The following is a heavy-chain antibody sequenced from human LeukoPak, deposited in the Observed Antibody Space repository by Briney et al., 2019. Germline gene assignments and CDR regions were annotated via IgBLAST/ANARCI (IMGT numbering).Heavy chain of an antibody. CDR2: ISSSGSTI. CDR3: ARDYDYGDYGLDP. J-gene: IGHJ5*02. V-gene: IGHV3-11*01. Sequence: PGGSLRLSCAASGFTFSDYYMSWIRQAPGKGLEWVSYISSSGSTIYYADSVKGRFTTSRDNAKNSLYLQMNSLRAEDTAVYYCARDYDYGDYGLDPWGQGTLVTVSS. CDR1: GFTFSDYY. D-gene: IGHD4-17*01.